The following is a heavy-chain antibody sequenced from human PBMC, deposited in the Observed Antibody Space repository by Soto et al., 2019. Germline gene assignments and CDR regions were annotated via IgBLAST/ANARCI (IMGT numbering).Heavy chain of an antibody. J-gene: IGHJ2*01. Sequence: QLQLQESGPGLVKPSETLSLTCTVSGGSISSSTYFWGWIRQPPGKGLEWIGSIHYSGSTFYNPSLKSRVTISVDTSKNQFSLKLSAVTAADTAVYYCARLSHRTWYFDLWGRGTLVTVSS. V-gene: IGHV4-39*01. CDR2: IHYSGST. CDR3: ARLSHRTWYFDL. D-gene: IGHD3-3*02. CDR1: GGSISSSTYF.